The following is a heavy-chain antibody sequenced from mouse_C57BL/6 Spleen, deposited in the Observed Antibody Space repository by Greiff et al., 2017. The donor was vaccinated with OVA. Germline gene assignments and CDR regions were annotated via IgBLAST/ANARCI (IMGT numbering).Heavy chain of an antibody. CDR2: IYPGSGST. CDR1: GYTFTSYW. V-gene: IGHV1-55*01. Sequence: VQLQQPGAELVKPGASVKMSCKASGYTFTSYWITWVKQRPGQGLEWIGDIYPGSGSTNYNEKFKSKATLTVDTSSSTAYMQLSSLTSEDSAVSYCARDIYYYGRSYSYWCFDVWGTGTTVTVSS. D-gene: IGHD1-1*01. J-gene: IGHJ1*03. CDR3: ARDIYYYGRSYSYWCFDV.